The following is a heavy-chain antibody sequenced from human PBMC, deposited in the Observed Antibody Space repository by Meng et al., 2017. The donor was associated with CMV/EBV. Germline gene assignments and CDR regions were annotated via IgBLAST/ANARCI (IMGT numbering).Heavy chain of an antibody. CDR3: ARHVHDFWSGYYPPYYYYGMDV. Sequence: SETLSLTCTVSGGSISSSSYYWGWIRQPPGKGLEWIGSIYYSGSTYYNPSLKSRVTISVDTSKNQFSLKLSSVTAADTAVYYCARHVHDFWSGYYPPYYYYGMDVWGKGTTVTVSS. J-gene: IGHJ6*04. D-gene: IGHD3-3*01. CDR1: GGSISSSSYY. V-gene: IGHV4-39*01. CDR2: IYYSGST.